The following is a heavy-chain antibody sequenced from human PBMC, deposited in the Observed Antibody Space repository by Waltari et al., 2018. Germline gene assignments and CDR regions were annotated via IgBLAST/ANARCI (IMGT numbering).Heavy chain of an antibody. Sequence: QVQLQESGPGLVKPSETLSLTCTVSGGSISSYYWSWIRQPPGKGLEWIGYIYYSGSTNYNPSLKSRVTISVDTSKNQFSLKLSSVTAADTAVYYCARVWAAGWFDPWGQGTLVTVSS. J-gene: IGHJ5*02. CDR1: GGSISSYY. CDR3: ARVWAAGWFDP. D-gene: IGHD3-16*01. CDR2: IYYSGST. V-gene: IGHV4-59*01.